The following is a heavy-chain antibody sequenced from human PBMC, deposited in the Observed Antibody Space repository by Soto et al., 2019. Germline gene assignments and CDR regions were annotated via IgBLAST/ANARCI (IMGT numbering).Heavy chain of an antibody. D-gene: IGHD3-22*01. CDR2: IYPGDSDT. Sequence: GESLKISCKGSGYSFTSYWIGWVRQMPGKGLEWMGIIYPGDSDTRYSPSFQGQVTVSAGKSISTAYLQWSSLKASDTAMDYCAGPRKYDSSGFLLRGAFDIWGQGTMVTVSS. CDR1: GYSFTSYW. CDR3: AGPRKYDSSGFLLRGAFDI. J-gene: IGHJ3*02. V-gene: IGHV5-51*01.